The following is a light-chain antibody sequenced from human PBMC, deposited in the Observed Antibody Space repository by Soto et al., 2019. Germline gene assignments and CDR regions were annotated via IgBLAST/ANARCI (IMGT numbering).Light chain of an antibody. CDR2: EVN. CDR1: TSDVGAYNY. V-gene: IGLV2-14*01. Sequence: QSVLTQPASVSGSPGQSITISCTGTTSDVGAYNYVSWYQQHPGKAPKLMIYEVNNRPSGVSNRFSGSKSGNTASLTISGLQAGDEADYHCSSYKDDFRRVFGTGTKLPVL. CDR3: SSYKDDFRRV. J-gene: IGLJ1*01.